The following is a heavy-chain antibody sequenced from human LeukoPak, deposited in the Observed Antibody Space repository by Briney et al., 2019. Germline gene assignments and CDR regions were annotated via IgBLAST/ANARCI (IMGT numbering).Heavy chain of an antibody. J-gene: IGHJ6*03. Sequence: ASVKVSCKASGYTFTSYGISWVRPAPGQGLEWMGWISAYNGNTNYAQRLQGRVTMTTDTSTSTAYMELRSLRSDDTAVYYCARGERRYDILTDMDVWGKGTTVTVSS. D-gene: IGHD3-9*01. CDR2: ISAYNGNT. CDR3: ARGERRYDILTDMDV. CDR1: GYTFTSYG. V-gene: IGHV1-18*01.